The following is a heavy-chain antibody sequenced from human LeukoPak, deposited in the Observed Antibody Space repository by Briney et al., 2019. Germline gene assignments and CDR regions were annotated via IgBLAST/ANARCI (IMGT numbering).Heavy chain of an antibody. CDR3: AKEAVRKFDFDY. J-gene: IGHJ4*02. D-gene: IGHD1-14*01. V-gene: IGHV3-23*01. CDR2: ISGGGCGS. Sequence: VSSISGGGCGSYYADSVKGRFTISRDNSKNTLYLQMNSLRAEDTAVYYCAKEAVRKFDFDYWGQGTLVTVSS.